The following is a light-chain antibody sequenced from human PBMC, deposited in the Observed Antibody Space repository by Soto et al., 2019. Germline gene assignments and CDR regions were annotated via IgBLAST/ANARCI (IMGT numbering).Light chain of an antibody. V-gene: IGLV2-8*01. CDR3: SSYAGSNNFVI. CDR2: EVN. CDR1: SSDVGGYNY. Sequence: QSALTQPPSASGSPGQSVTISCTGTSSDVGGYNYVSWYQQHPGKAPELMIYEVNKWPSGVPDRFSGSKSGNTASLTVSGLQAEDEADYYCSSYAGSNNFVIFGGGTKLTVL. J-gene: IGLJ2*01.